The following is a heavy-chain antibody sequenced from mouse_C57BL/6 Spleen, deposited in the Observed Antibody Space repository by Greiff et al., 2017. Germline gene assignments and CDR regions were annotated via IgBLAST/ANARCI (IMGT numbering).Heavy chain of an antibody. V-gene: IGHV14-3*01. CDR1: GFNIKNSY. Sequence: VQLQQSVAELVRPGASVKLSCTASGFNIKNSYMHWVKQRPEQGLVWIGRIDPANGNTKYAPKCQGKATITADTSSSTAYLQLSSLTSGDTAIDYSARSSLFDDWGQGTTRTVSS. CDR3: ARSSLFDD. J-gene: IGHJ2*01. D-gene: IGHD1-1*01. CDR2: IDPANGNT.